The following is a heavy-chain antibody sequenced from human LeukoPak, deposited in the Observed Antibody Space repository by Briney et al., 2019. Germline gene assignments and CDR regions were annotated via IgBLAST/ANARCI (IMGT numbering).Heavy chain of an antibody. V-gene: IGHV4-59*08. Sequence: SETLSLTCTVSGGSISSYYWSWIRQPPGKGLEWIGYIYYSGSTNYNPSLKSRVPISVDTSKNQFSLKLSSVTAADTAVYYCARREAAIRGPLDYWGQGTLVTVSS. CDR1: GGSISSYY. J-gene: IGHJ4*02. CDR3: ARREAAIRGPLDY. D-gene: IGHD2-2*02. CDR2: IYYSGST.